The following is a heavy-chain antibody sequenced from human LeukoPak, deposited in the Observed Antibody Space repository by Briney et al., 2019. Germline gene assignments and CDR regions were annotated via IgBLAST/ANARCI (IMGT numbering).Heavy chain of an antibody. CDR2: ISAYNGNT. CDR1: GYTFTTYA. V-gene: IGHV1-18*01. CDR3: ARLATKIVVVEAHFDY. J-gene: IGHJ4*02. Sequence: ASVKVSCKASGYTFTTYAISWVRQAPGQGLEWMGWISAYNGNTNYAQKFQGRVTITTDTSTSTAYMELRSLRSDDTAVYYCARLATKIVVVEAHFDYWGQGTLVTVSS. D-gene: IGHD3-22*01.